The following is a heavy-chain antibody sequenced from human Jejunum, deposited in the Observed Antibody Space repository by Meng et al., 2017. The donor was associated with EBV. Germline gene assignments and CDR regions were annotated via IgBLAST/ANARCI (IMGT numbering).Heavy chain of an antibody. Sequence: QVELVQAGSELEKPWASVRVSCKASGYTFISYAINWVRQAPGQGLEWMGWINTNTGKSTYVQGFTGRFVFSLDTSVSTAYLQIISLKAEDTAVYYCVREGLRGLRYSDYWGQGTLVTVSS. J-gene: IGHJ4*02. CDR2: INTNTGKS. D-gene: IGHD3-16*01. CDR3: VREGLRGLRYSDY. V-gene: IGHV7-4-1*02. CDR1: GYTFISYA.